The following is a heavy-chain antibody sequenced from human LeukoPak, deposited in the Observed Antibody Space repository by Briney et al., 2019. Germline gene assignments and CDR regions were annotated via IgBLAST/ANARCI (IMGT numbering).Heavy chain of an antibody. D-gene: IGHD3-10*01. CDR3: ARDPSGPGLFDY. CDR2: INPSGGST. Sequence: ASVKVSCKASGYTFTSYYMHWVRQAPGQGLEWMGIINPSGGSTSYAQKFQGRVTMTRDMSTSTVYMELSSLRSEDTAVYYCARDPSGPGLFDYWGQGTLVTVSS. CDR1: GYTFTSYY. J-gene: IGHJ4*02. V-gene: IGHV1-46*01.